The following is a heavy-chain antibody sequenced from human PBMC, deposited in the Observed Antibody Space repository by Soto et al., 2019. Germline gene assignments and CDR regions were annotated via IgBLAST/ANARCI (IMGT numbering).Heavy chain of an antibody. CDR1: GFTFSSYA. D-gene: IGHD3-22*01. CDR3: EGAKRTYYYDSSGYYRNDIDDY. J-gene: IGHJ4*02. Sequence: XGSLRLSCSASGFTFSSYALSWVRQAPGKGLDGVSAISGSGGSTYYADSVKGRFTISRDNSKNTLYLQMNSLRAEDTAVYYCEGAKRTYYYDSSGYYRNDIDDYWGQGTLVTVSS. CDR2: ISGSGGST. V-gene: IGHV3-23*01.